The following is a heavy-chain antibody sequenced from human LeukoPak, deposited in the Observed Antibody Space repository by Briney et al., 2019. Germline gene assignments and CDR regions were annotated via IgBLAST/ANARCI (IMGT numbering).Heavy chain of an antibody. CDR2: IYYSGST. J-gene: IGHJ4*02. CDR3: ASGGNWNRFDY. CDR1: GFTFSSYS. Sequence: AGGSLRLSCAASGFTFSSYSMNWVRQAPGKGLEWIGYIYYSGSTNYNPSLKSRVTISVDTSNTQFSLKLSSVTAADTAVYYCASGGNWNRFDYWGQGTLVTVSS. D-gene: IGHD4-23*01. V-gene: IGHV4-59*01.